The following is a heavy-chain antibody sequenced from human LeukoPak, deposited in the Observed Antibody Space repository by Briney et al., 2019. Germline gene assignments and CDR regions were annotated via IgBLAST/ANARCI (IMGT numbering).Heavy chain of an antibody. Sequence: PGGSLRLSCAASGFTFSSYWMHWVRQAPGKGLVWVSRINSDGSTTSYADSVKGRITISRDNAKNTLYLQMNSLGAEDTAVYYCVGGSYYFDYWGQGTLVTVSS. CDR2: INSDGSTT. V-gene: IGHV3-74*01. J-gene: IGHJ4*02. CDR3: VGGSYYFDY. CDR1: GFTFSSYW. D-gene: IGHD1-26*01.